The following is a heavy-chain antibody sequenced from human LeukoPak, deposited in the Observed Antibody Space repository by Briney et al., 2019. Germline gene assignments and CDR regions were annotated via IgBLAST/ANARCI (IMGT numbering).Heavy chain of an antibody. CDR3: AREALYCTSTSCYGYFDS. D-gene: IGHD2-2*01. CDR2: ISYDGSNE. V-gene: IGHV3-30*04. J-gene: IGHJ4*02. CDR1: GFTFSSYV. Sequence: GGSLRLSCAASGFTFSSYVMHWVRQAPGKGLEWVAIISYDGSNEYYADSVKGRFTISRDNSKNTLYLQMNSLRAEDTAVYYCAREALYCTSTSCYGYFDSWGQGTLVTVSS.